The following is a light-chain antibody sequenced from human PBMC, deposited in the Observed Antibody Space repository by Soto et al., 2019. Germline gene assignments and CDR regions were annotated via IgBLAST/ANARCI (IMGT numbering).Light chain of an antibody. CDR2: GAS. V-gene: IGKV3-20*01. Sequence: EIVLTQSPGSLSLSPGERATLSCRASQSVNNNYLAWYQKKPGQAPRLLIYGASSRATGIPDRFSGSGSGTDFTLTISRLEPEDFAVYFCQQYGGSPRTFGQGTKVEIK. J-gene: IGKJ1*01. CDR1: QSVNNNY. CDR3: QQYGGSPRT.